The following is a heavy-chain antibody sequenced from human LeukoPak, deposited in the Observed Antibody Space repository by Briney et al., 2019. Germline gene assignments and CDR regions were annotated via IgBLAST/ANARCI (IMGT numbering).Heavy chain of an antibody. J-gene: IGHJ4*02. V-gene: IGHV3-23*01. CDR2: ISGSGGST. D-gene: IGHD3-16*02. CDR1: GFTFSSYA. CDR3: AKDTFMITFGGVIGSFDY. Sequence: GGSLRLSCAASGFTFSSYAMSWVRQAPGKGLEWVSAISGSGGSTYFADSVKGRFTISRDNSKSTLYLQMSSLRAEDTAVYYCAKDTFMITFGGVIGSFDYWGQGTLVTVSS.